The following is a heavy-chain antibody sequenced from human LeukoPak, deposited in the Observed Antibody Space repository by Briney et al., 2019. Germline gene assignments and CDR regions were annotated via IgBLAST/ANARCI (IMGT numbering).Heavy chain of an antibody. D-gene: IGHD2-2*02. CDR1: GFTFSSYW. Sequence: GESLRLSCAASGFTFSSYWMHWVRQAPGKGLEWVAGINWNGGRKGYADSVKGRFTISRDNAKNSLYLQMNSLRAEDTALYYCKGYCSSSSCYSDMDVWGQGTTVTVSS. CDR3: KGYCSSSSCYSDMDV. CDR2: INWNGGRK. V-gene: IGHV3-20*04. J-gene: IGHJ6*02.